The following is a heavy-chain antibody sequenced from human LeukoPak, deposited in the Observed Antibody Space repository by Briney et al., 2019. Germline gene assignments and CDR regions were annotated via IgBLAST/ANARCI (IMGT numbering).Heavy chain of an antibody. CDR1: GFTFSSYA. CDR3: AKPCSGGSCYWNY. CDR2: ISASGGST. D-gene: IGHD2-15*01. Sequence: GGSLRPSCSASGFTFSSYAMSWVRQAPGKGLEWVSGISASGGSTDYADSVKGRFTISRDNSKNTLYLQMNSLRAEDTAVYYCAKPCSGGSCYWNYWGQGTLVTVSS. V-gene: IGHV3-23*01. J-gene: IGHJ4*02.